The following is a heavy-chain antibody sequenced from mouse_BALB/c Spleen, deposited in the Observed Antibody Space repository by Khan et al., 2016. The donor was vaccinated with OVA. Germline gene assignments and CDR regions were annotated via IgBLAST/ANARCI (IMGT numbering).Heavy chain of an antibody. CDR1: GYTFTNYG. Sequence: QIQLVQSGPELKKPGETVKISCKASGYTFTNYGMNWVKQAPGKVLKWMGWINTNTGEPTYAEEFKGRFAFSLETSARTAYLQINNLKNEDTATYFCARSRWLLPAMDYWGQGTSVTVSS. V-gene: IGHV9-3*02. CDR2: INTNTGEP. J-gene: IGHJ4*01. CDR3: ARSRWLLPAMDY. D-gene: IGHD2-3*01.